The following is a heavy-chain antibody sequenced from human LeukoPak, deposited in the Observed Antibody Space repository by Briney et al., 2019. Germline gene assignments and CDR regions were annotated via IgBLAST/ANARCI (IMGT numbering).Heavy chain of an antibody. CDR3: ARELINYDFSRRSRYFDY. CDR2: IKQDESEK. V-gene: IGHV3-7*01. CDR1: GFTFSSYW. Sequence: GGSLRLSCVASGFTFSSYWMSWVRQAPGKGLEWVANIKQDESEKYYVDSVKGRFTISRDNAKNSLYLQMNSLRAEDTAVYYCARELINYDFSRRSRYFDYWGQGTLVTVSS. D-gene: IGHD3-3*01. J-gene: IGHJ4*02.